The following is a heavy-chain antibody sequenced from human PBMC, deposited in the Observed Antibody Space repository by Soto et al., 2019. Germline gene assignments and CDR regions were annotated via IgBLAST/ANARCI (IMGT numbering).Heavy chain of an antibody. CDR2: IYYSGST. CDR3: ARGYSSGCFDY. J-gene: IGHJ4*02. CDR1: GGSISGSSYY. D-gene: IGHD6-19*01. Sequence: SETLSLTCTVSGGSISGSSYYWGWIRQSPGKGLEWIGGIYYSGSTSHNPSLKSRVTISVDTSKNQFALNLSSVTAADTAVYYCARGYSSGCFDYWGQGSLITVSS. V-gene: IGHV4-39*01.